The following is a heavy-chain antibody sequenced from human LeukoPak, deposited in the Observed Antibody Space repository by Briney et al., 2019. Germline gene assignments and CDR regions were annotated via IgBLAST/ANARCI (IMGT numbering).Heavy chain of an antibody. CDR1: GLTFSSYA. CDR2: ISGSGGST. D-gene: IGHD3-9*01. V-gene: IGHV3-23*01. CDR3: AKDQLRYFDWLSQLDY. J-gene: IGHJ4*02. Sequence: PGGSLRLSCAASGLTFSSYAMSWVRQAPGKGLEWVSAISGSGGSTYYADSVKGRFTISRDNSRNTLYLQMNGLRAEDTAVYYCAKDQLRYFDWLSQLDYWGQGTLVTVSS.